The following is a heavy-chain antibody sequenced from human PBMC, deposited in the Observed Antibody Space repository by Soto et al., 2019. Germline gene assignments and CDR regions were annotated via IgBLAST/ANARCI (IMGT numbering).Heavy chain of an antibody. J-gene: IGHJ6*02. Sequence: GGSLRLSCAASGFTFSSYGMHWVRQAPGKGLVWVSRINSDGSSTSYADSVKGRFTISRDNAKNTLYLQMNSLRAEDTAVYYCARVGEAESWNYDFYYYYGMDVWGQGTTVTVSS. V-gene: IGHV3-74*01. D-gene: IGHD1-7*01. CDR2: INSDGSST. CDR3: ARVGEAESWNYDFYYYYGMDV. CDR1: GFTFSSYG.